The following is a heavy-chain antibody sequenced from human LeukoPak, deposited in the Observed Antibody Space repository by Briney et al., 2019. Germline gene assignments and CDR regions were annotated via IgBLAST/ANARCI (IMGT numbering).Heavy chain of an antibody. CDR2: ISWNSGSI. CDR1: GFTFDDYA. CDR3: AKAGRPFVETNDFDY. Sequence: GGSLRLPCAASGFTFDDYAMHWVRQAPGKGLEWVSGISWNSGSIGYADSVKGRFTISRDNAKNSLYLQMNSLRAEDTALYYCAKAGRPFVETNDFDYWGQGTLVTVSS. J-gene: IGHJ4*02. V-gene: IGHV3-9*01. D-gene: IGHD3-3*01.